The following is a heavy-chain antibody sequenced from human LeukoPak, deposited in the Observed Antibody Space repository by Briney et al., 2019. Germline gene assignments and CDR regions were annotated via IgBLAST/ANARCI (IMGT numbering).Heavy chain of an antibody. V-gene: IGHV4-39*07. D-gene: IGHD3-10*01. CDR3: ARGWGSGSYYPFDY. Sequence: SETLSLTCTVSGGSISSSSYYWGWIRQPPGKGLEWIGSIYYSGSTYHNPSLKSRVTISVDTSKNQFSLKLSSVTAADTAVYYCARGWGSGSYYPFDYWGQGTLVTVSS. CDR2: IYYSGST. J-gene: IGHJ4*02. CDR1: GGSISSSSYY.